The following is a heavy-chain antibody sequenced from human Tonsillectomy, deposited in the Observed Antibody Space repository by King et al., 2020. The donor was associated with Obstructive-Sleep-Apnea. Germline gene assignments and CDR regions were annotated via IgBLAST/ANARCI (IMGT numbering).Heavy chain of an antibody. CDR2: IYYSGST. D-gene: IGHD3-9*01. CDR1: GGSISSCY. CDR3: ARHESTLLRYFDWLFGD. Sequence: QLQESGPGLVKPSETLSLTCTVSGGSISSCYWSWIRQPPGKGLEWIGYIYYSGSTNYNPSLKSRVTISVDTSKNQFSLKMSSVTAADTAVYYCARHESTLLRYFDWLFGDWGQGTLVTVSS. J-gene: IGHJ4*02. V-gene: IGHV4-59*08.